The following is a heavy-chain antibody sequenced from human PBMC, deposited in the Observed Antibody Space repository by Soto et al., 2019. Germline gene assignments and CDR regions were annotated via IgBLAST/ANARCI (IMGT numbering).Heavy chain of an antibody. CDR3: AMYNWNCGNDY. CDR2: ISYDGNNQ. CDR1: GFSFTNYG. V-gene: IGHV3-30*03. Sequence: QEQLVESGGGVVQPGRSLRLSCAASGFSFTNYGMHWVRQAPGKGLEWVAVISYDGNNQHYADSVKGRFTISRDTSNNTVSLQMHSLRAEDTAVYYCAMYNWNCGNDYWGPGTLVTVSS. J-gene: IGHJ4*02. D-gene: IGHD1-7*01.